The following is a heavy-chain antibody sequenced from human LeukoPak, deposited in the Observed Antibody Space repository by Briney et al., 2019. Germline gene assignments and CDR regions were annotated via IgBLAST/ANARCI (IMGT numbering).Heavy chain of an antibody. CDR3: ARGGKRFLERFLDTFDI. CDR2: IYYSGST. CDR1: GGSMSSGSYY. D-gene: IGHD3-3*01. J-gene: IGHJ3*02. Sequence: SETLSLTCTVSGGSMSSGSYYWSWIRQHPGKGLEWIGYIYYSGSTDYNPSLKSRVTISVDTSKNQFSLKLDSVTAADTAVYYCARGGKRFLERFLDTFDIWGQGTMVTVSS. V-gene: IGHV4-31*03.